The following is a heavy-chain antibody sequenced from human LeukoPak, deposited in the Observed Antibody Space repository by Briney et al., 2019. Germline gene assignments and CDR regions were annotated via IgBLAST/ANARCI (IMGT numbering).Heavy chain of an antibody. V-gene: IGHV1-8*01. CDR1: GYTFTNYD. J-gene: IGHJ6*03. CDR3: AYTSGYDFSSYYYYYMDV. CDR2: KNPNSGNS. Sequence: ASVKVSCKASGYTFTNYDINWVRQATGQGLEWMGYKNPNSGNSAYAQKFQGRVTITTDASISTAYMELSGLRSEDTALYYCAYTSGYDFSSYYYYYMDVWGKGTTVTVSS. D-gene: IGHD5-12*01.